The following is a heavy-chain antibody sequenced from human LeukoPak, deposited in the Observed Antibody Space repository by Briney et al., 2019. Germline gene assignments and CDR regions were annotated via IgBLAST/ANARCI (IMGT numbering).Heavy chain of an antibody. D-gene: IGHD6-13*01. CDR3: AIGVAAAANWFDP. V-gene: IGHV4-59*06. Sequence: PSETLSLTCTVSGGSISSYYWSWIRQHPGKGLEWIGYIYYSGSTYYNPSLKSRVTISVDTSKNQFSLKLSSVTAADTAVYYCAIGVAAAANWFDPWGQGTLVTVSS. CDR2: IYYSGST. J-gene: IGHJ5*02. CDR1: GGSISSYY.